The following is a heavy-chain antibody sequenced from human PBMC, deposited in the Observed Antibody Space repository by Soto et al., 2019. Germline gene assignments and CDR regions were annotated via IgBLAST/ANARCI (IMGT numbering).Heavy chain of an antibody. D-gene: IGHD6-6*01. V-gene: IGHV3-21*01. CDR1: GFTFNTYS. CDR2: ISTTGAHI. CDR3: VRERQFVRDFYYGMDV. J-gene: IGHJ6*02. Sequence: EVHLVDSGGGLVKPGGSLRLSCAASGFTFNTYSMTWVRQAPGQGLEWVSSISTTGAHIYYADSVRGRFTISRDNAKNSLYLQMNSLTAEDTAVYYCVRERQFVRDFYYGMDVWGRGTTVTVSS.